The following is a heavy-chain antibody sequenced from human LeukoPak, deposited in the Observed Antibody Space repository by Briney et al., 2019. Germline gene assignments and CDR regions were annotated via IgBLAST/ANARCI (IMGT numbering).Heavy chain of an antibody. CDR3: AKDGIGRDIVATIRAAVY. J-gene: IGHJ4*02. CDR1: GFTFSSYG. D-gene: IGHD5-12*01. Sequence: GRSLRLSCAASGFTFSSYGMHWVRQAPGKGLEWVAVISYDGSNKYYADSVKGRFTISRDNSKNTLYLQMNSLRAEDTAVYYCAKDGIGRDIVATIRAAVYWGQGTLVTVSS. CDR2: ISYDGSNK. V-gene: IGHV3-30*18.